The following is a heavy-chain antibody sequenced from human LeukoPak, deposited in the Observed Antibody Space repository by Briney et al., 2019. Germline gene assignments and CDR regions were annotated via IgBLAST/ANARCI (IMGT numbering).Heavy chain of an antibody. CDR2: IKQDGSEK. D-gene: IGHD3-16*02. Sequence: GGSLRLSCADSGFTFISYLMSWVLQGPGKGLEWVANIKQDGSEKYYVDSVKGRFTISRDNAKNSLYLQMNSLRAEDTAVYYCARDANYDYVWGSYPVYWGQRTLVTVSS. CDR3: ARDANYDYVWGSYPVY. CDR1: GFTFISYL. V-gene: IGHV3-7*01. J-gene: IGHJ4*02.